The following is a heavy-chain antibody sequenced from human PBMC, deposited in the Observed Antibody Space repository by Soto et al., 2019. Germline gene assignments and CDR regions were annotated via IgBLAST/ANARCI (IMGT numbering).Heavy chain of an antibody. D-gene: IGHD2-2*01. V-gene: IGHV1-18*01. CDR2: ISAYNGNT. J-gene: IGHJ4*02. Sequence: QVQLVQSGAEVKEPGASLKVSCKASGYTFTSYGITWVRQAPGQGLEWLGRISAYNGNTNYAQKLQGRVTMTTDTLTNPAYMELRSLGTDDTAVYYCARRATQGYCSSSSCYFDSWGQGTLVTVSS. CDR1: GYTFTSYG. CDR3: ARRATQGYCSSSSCYFDS.